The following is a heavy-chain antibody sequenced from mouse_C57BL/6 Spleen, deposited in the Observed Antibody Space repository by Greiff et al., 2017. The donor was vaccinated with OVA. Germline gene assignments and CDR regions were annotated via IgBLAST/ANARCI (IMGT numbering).Heavy chain of an antibody. V-gene: IGHV1-82*01. Sequence: VQLQQSGPELVKPGASVKISCKASGYAFSSSWMNWVKQRPGKGLEWIGRIYPGDGDTNYNGKFKGKATLTADKSSSTAYMQLSSLTSEDSAVYFCARFVYDGYYDYAMDYWGQGTSVTVSS. J-gene: IGHJ4*01. D-gene: IGHD2-3*01. CDR3: ARFVYDGYYDYAMDY. CDR2: IYPGDGDT. CDR1: GYAFSSSW.